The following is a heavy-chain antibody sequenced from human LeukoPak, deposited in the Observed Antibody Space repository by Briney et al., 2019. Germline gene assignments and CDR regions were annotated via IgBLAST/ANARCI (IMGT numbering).Heavy chain of an antibody. CDR3: AREESVVATGITGDY. D-gene: IGHD5-12*01. Sequence: ASVKVSCKASGYTSTSYGISWVRQAPGQGLEWMGWISAYNGNTNYAQKLQGRVTMATDTSTSTAYMELRSLRSDDTAVYYCAREESVVATGITGDYWGQGTLVTVSS. CDR1: GYTSTSYG. CDR2: ISAYNGNT. J-gene: IGHJ4*02. V-gene: IGHV1-18*01.